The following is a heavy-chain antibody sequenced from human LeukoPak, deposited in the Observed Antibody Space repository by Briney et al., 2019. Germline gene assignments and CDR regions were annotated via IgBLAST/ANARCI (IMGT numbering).Heavy chain of an antibody. CDR2: IYYSGST. Sequence: SETLSLTCTVSGVSISSSSYYWGWICQPPGKGLEWIGSIYYSGSTYYNPSLKSRVTISVDTSKNQFSLKLGSVPAAATAVYYCARHVCRVCEWLSGYFDAFDMWGQGTMVTVSS. J-gene: IGHJ3*02. CDR3: ARHVCRVCEWLSGYFDAFDM. CDR1: GVSISSSSYY. V-gene: IGHV4-39*01. D-gene: IGHD3-22*01.